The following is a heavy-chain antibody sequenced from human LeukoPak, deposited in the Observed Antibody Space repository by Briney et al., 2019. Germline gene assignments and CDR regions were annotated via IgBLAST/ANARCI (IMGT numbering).Heavy chain of an antibody. CDR2: IIPIFGTA. V-gene: IGHV1-69*13. CDR1: GGTFSSYA. Sequence: GASVKVSCKASGGTFSSYAISWVRQAPGQGLEWMGGIIPIFGTANYAQKFQGRVTITADESTSTAYMELSSLRSEDTAVYYCARGQGQQLLDPFDYWGQGTLATVSS. D-gene: IGHD6-13*01. J-gene: IGHJ4*02. CDR3: ARGQGQQLLDPFDY.